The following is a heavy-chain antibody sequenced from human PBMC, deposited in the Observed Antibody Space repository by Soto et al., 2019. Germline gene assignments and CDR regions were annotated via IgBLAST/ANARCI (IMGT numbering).Heavy chain of an antibody. CDR3: TRDAPGERPYYFYYYGMDV. J-gene: IGHJ6*02. V-gene: IGHV3-53*01. CDR2: IYSGGKT. CDR1: GLSVSTNF. Sequence: PGGSLRLSCAASGLSVSTNFMSWVRQAPGKGLEWFAVIYSGGKTFYADSVKGRFTISKDNSKNTLSLQMNSLRAEDTAVYYCTRDAPGERPYYFYYYGMDVWGQGTTVTVSS.